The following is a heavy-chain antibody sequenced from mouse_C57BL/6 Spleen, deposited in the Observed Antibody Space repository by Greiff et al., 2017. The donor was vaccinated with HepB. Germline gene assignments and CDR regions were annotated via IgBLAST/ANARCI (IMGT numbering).Heavy chain of an antibody. J-gene: IGHJ2*01. CDR3: ASSYGSSFDY. D-gene: IGHD1-1*01. V-gene: IGHV3-6*01. CDR1: GYSITSGYY. Sequence: EVKLQESGPGLVKPSQSLSLTCSVTGYSITSGYYWNWIRQFPGNKLEWMGYISYDGSNNYNPSLKNRISITRDTSKNQFFLKLNSVTTEDTATYYCASSYGSSFDYWGQGTTLTVSS. CDR2: ISYDGSN.